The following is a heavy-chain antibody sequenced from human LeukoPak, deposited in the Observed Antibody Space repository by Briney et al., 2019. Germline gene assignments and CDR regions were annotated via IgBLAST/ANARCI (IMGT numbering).Heavy chain of an antibody. CDR3: AKDMGDLEYFQH. CDR1: GLSFDDFA. V-gene: IGHV3-43*02. Sequence: RGSLRLSCAKSGLSFDDFAMRCGRQVPGKGLEWVSLISGDGGSTYYADSVKGRSTISRDNSKNSLYLQMNSLRTEDTALYYCAKDMGDLEYFQHWGQGTLVTVSS. CDR2: ISGDGGST. J-gene: IGHJ1*01.